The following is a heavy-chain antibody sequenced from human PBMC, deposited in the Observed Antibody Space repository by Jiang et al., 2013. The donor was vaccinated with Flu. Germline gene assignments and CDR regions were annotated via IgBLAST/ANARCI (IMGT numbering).Heavy chain of an antibody. CDR1: GFSLSTSGMC. CDR2: IDWDDDK. CDR3: ARILALSSGYDSSGYYGHDAFDI. V-gene: IGHV2-70*01. Sequence: KPTQTLTLACTFSGFSLSTSGMCVSWIRQPPGKALEWLALIDWDDDKYYSTSLKTRLTISKDTSKNQVVLTMTNMDPVDTATYYCARILALSSGYDSSGYYGHDAFDIWGQGTMVTVSS. J-gene: IGHJ3*02. D-gene: IGHD3-22*01.